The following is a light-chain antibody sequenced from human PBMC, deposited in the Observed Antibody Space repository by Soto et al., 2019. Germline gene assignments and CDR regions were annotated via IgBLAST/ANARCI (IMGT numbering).Light chain of an antibody. Sequence: EIVLTQSPGTPSLSPGERATISCRASQSVNNSYLAWYKQKPGQTPRLLINAASNRATGVPERFSGSGSVTVFTLTISSLEPEDFAVYYCQQYGSPPHTFVQGTKVEI. CDR1: QSVNNSY. CDR3: QQYGSPPHT. V-gene: IGKV3-20*01. J-gene: IGKJ2*01. CDR2: AAS.